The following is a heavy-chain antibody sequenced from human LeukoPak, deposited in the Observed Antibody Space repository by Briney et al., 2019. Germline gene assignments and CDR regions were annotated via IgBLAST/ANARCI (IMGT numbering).Heavy chain of an antibody. CDR3: ARDRGAAAGTSAPFDP. CDR2: INPSGGST. CDR1: GYTFTSYY. D-gene: IGHD6-13*01. J-gene: IGHJ5*02. Sequence: GASVEVSCKASGYTFTSYYMHWVRQAPGQGLEWMGIINPSGGSTSYAQKFQGRVTMTRDMSTGTVYMELSSLRSEDTAVYYCARDRGAAAGTSAPFDPWGQGTLVTVSS. V-gene: IGHV1-46*01.